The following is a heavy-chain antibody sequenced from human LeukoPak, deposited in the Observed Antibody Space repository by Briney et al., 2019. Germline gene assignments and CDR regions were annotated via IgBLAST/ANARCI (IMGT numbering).Heavy chain of an antibody. CDR3: ARRIAVAYDAFDI. Sequence: SETLSLTCSVSRGSISTYYWSWIRQPPGKGLEWLGYIYSSGLTNYNPSLSGRTAISVDTSKNQVSLKLTSVTAADTAVYYCARRIAVAYDAFDIWGPGTMVTVSS. CDR2: IYSSGLT. D-gene: IGHD6-19*01. J-gene: IGHJ3*02. V-gene: IGHV4-59*08. CDR1: RGSISTYY.